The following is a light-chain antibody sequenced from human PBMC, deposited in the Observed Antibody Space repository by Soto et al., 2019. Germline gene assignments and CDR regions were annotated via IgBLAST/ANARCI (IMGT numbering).Light chain of an antibody. CDR3: QQYVGWT. V-gene: IGKV3-20*01. CDR2: GTS. J-gene: IGKJ1*01. CDR1: QTISSDY. Sequence: EIVLTQSPGTLSVSPGERATLSCRASQTISSDYLAWYQQKPGQAPSLLIYGTSSRATGIPDRFSGSGSGTDFTLTISRLEPEDSAIYYCQQYVGWTFGQGTKVKLK.